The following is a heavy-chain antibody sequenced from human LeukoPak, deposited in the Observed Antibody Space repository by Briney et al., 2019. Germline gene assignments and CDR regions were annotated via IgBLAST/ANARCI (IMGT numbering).Heavy chain of an antibody. CDR3: AREFGGSHLGY. Sequence: SETLSLTCTVSGGSISSSSYYWGWIRQPPGKGLEWIGSIYYSGSTYYNPSLKSRVTISVDTSKNQFSLKLSSVTAADTAVYYCAREFGGSHLGYWGQGTLVTVSS. V-gene: IGHV4-39*07. D-gene: IGHD1-26*01. J-gene: IGHJ4*02. CDR2: IYYSGST. CDR1: GGSISSSSYY.